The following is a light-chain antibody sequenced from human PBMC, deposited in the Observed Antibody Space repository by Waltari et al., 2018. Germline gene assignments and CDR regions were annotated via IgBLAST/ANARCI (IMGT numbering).Light chain of an antibody. CDR3: QQSDSYPFT. CDR2: AAS. J-gene: IGKJ3*01. V-gene: IGKV1-13*02. Sequence: AIQLTQSPSSLSASVGDRVTITCRASQGITTSLVWYQQKPGKAPKLLIYAASILQSGVPSRFSGSGSGTDFTLSISGLQSDDFAIYYYQQSDSYPFTFGPGTRVD. CDR1: QGITTS.